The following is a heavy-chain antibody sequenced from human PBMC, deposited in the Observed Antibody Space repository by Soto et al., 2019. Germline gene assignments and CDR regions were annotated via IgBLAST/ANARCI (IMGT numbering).Heavy chain of an antibody. Sequence: LRLSFAASGFTFSSYAMSWVRQAPGKGLEWVSAISGSGGSTYYADSVKGRFTISRDNSKNTLYLQMNSLRAEDTAVYYCAKVYYDFWSGYPYWGQGTLVTVSS. V-gene: IGHV3-23*01. CDR3: AKVYYDFWSGYPY. J-gene: IGHJ4*02. CDR1: GFTFSSYA. CDR2: ISGSGGST. D-gene: IGHD3-3*01.